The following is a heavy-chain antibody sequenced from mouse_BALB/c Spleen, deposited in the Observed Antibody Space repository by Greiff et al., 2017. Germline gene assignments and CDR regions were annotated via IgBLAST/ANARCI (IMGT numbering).Heavy chain of an antibody. V-gene: IGHV5-4*02. CDR1: GFTFSDYY. CDR3: ARDGDSSGYYFDY. D-gene: IGHD3-2*01. CDR2: ISDGGSYT. Sequence: EVQGVESGGGLVKPGGSLKLSCAASGFTFSDYYMYWVRQTPEKRLEWVATISDGGSYTYYPDSVKGRFTISRDNAKNNLYLQMSSLKSEDTAMYYCARDGDSSGYYFDYWGQGTTLTVSS. J-gene: IGHJ2*01.